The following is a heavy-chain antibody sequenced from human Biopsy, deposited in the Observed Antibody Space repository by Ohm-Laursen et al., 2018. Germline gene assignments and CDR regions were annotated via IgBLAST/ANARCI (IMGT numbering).Heavy chain of an antibody. J-gene: IGHJ6*02. Sequence: SETLSFTCTVSGGSISSDYWSWIRQTPGKGLEWIGYIYYSGSTNYNPSLKSRATISVDTSKNQFSLRLNSVTAADTAVYYCARATNSTGWPYYYFYGMDVWGQGTTVTVSS. D-gene: IGHD2/OR15-2a*01. V-gene: IGHV4-59*01. CDR3: ARATNSTGWPYYYFYGMDV. CDR2: IYYSGST. CDR1: GGSISSDY.